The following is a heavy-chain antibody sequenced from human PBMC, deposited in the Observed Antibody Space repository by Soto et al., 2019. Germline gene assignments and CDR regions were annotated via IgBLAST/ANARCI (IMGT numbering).Heavy chain of an antibody. CDR2: IYYTGST. J-gene: IGHJ6*02. V-gene: IGHV4-31*03. CDR1: GGSITSGGYY. Sequence: SETLSLTCTVSGGSITSGGYYWSWIRQHPGKGLEWIGNIYYTGSTHYDPSLKSRITISLDTSKNQISLKLSSVTAADTAVYYCASSPVTGIYYAMDVWGQGTTVTVSS. D-gene: IGHD6-19*01. CDR3: ASSPVTGIYYAMDV.